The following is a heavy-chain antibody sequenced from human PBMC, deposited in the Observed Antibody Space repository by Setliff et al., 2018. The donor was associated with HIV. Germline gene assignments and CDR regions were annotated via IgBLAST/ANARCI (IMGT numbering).Heavy chain of an antibody. J-gene: IGHJ6*03. CDR2: IKSNTDGGTT. Sequence: GGSLRLSCAASGFSFRNAWMSWVRQAPGKGLEWVGRIKSNTDGGTTDYAAPVKGRFTISRDDSENTLYLQMNSLKTEDTGVYYCARAMNHYGSGTFEYYYYMDVWGKGTTVTVSS. V-gene: IGHV3-15*01. D-gene: IGHD3-10*01. CDR3: ARAMNHYGSGTFEYYYYMDV. CDR1: GFSFRNAW.